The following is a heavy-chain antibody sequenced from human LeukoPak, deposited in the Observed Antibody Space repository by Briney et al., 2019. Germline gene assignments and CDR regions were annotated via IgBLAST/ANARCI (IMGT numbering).Heavy chain of an antibody. CDR1: GYSISSGYY. J-gene: IGHJ2*01. Sequence: SETLSLTCTVSGYSISSGYYWGWIRQPPGKGLEWIGSIYHSGSTYYNPSLKSRVTISVDTSKNQFSLKLSSVTAADTAVYYCARPTCYYGSAPWCWYFDLWGRGTLVTVSS. D-gene: IGHD3-10*01. CDR3: ARPTCYYGSAPWCWYFDL. CDR2: IYHSGST. V-gene: IGHV4-38-2*02.